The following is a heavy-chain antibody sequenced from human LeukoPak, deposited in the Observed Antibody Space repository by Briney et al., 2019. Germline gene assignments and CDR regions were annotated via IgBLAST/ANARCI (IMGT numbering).Heavy chain of an antibody. D-gene: IGHD2-2*01. J-gene: IGHJ4*02. CDR1: GYTFTSYD. Sequence: ASVKVSCKASGYTFTSYDINWVRQATGQGLEWMGWISAYNGNTNYAQKLQGRVTMTTDTSTSTAYMELRSLRSDDTAVYYCASTEYRELYFDYWGQGTLVTVSS. CDR2: ISAYNGNT. V-gene: IGHV1-18*01. CDR3: ASTEYRELYFDY.